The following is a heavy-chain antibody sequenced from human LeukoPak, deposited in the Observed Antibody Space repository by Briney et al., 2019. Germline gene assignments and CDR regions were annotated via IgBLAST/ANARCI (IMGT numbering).Heavy chain of an antibody. CDR1: GXIFSSYW. J-gene: IGHJ4*02. CDR3: ARDHAALRYYFDY. Sequence: GGSLRLSCAASGXIFSSYWMSWVRQAPGKGLEWVANIKQGGTEKYYVDSVKGRFTISRDNAKNSLYLQTNSLRAEDTAVYYCARDHAALRYYFDYWGQGTLITVSS. CDR2: IKQGGTEK. V-gene: IGHV3-7*01. D-gene: IGHD1-14*01.